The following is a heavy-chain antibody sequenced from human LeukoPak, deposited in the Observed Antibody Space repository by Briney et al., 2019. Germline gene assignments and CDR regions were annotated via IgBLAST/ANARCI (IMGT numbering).Heavy chain of an antibody. CDR2: INAGNGNT. CDR3: ARGEDEGYYHCDY. Sequence: ASVTVSCKASGYTLSSHALHWVRQAPGQRLEWMGWINAGNGNTKYSQKFEGRVTITRDTSASIAYMELSSLTSEDTAVYYCARGEDEGYYHCDYWGQGTLVTVSS. CDR1: GYTLSSHA. J-gene: IGHJ4*02. V-gene: IGHV1-3*01. D-gene: IGHD3-10*01.